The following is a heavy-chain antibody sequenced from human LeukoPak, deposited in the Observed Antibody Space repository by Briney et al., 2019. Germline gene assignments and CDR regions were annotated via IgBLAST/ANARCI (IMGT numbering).Heavy chain of an antibody. Sequence: SETLSLTCSVSGGSVSSGSYYWGWIRQPPGKGLEWIGTIYYSGSTYYDPSLKSRVTVSVDTSKNQFSLNLNSVTAADTAVYYCARGGTLMTMVNWGQGTLVTVFS. CDR1: GGSVSSGSYY. CDR2: IYYSGST. V-gene: IGHV4-39*07. CDR3: ARGGTLMTMVN. J-gene: IGHJ4*02. D-gene: IGHD4/OR15-4a*01.